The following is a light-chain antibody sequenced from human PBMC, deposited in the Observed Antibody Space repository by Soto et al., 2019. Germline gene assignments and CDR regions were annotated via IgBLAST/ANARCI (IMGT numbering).Light chain of an antibody. J-gene: IGKJ3*01. CDR2: GPS. V-gene: IGKV3-15*01. Sequence: EIVIMPVPATLSVSQGERATLSCRASRSVSSNLAWYQQKPGQAPRLLIYGPSTRATGIPGRFSGSGSGTEFTLTISSLQSEDFAVYYCQQYNNWPPGFGPGTKVDIK. CDR3: QQYNNWPPG. CDR1: RSVSSN.